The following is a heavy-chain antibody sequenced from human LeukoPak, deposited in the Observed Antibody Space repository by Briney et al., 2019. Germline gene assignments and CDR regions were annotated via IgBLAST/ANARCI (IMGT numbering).Heavy chain of an antibody. D-gene: IGHD6-13*01. CDR1: GGSISSGGYY. CDR3: ARDRIAAQSGFDY. Sequence: SETLSLTCTVSGGSISSGGYYWSWIRQPPGKGLEWIGYIYHSGSTYYNPSLKSRVTISVDRSKNQFSLKLSTVTAADTAVYYCARDRIAAQSGFDYWGQGTLVTVSS. V-gene: IGHV4-30-2*01. J-gene: IGHJ4*02. CDR2: IYHSGST.